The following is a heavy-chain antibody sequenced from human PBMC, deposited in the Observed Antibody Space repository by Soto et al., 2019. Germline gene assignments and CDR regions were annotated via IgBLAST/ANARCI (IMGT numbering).Heavy chain of an antibody. CDR1: GVSISSSNW. Sequence: PSETLSLTCAVSGVSISSSNWWSWVRQPPGKGLEWIGEIYHSGSTNYNPSLKSRVTISVDKSKNQFSLKLSSVTAADTAVYYCAKLASSGYYSIRDYWGQGTLVTVSS. J-gene: IGHJ4*02. D-gene: IGHD3-22*01. V-gene: IGHV4-4*02. CDR3: AKLASSGYYSIRDY. CDR2: IYHSGST.